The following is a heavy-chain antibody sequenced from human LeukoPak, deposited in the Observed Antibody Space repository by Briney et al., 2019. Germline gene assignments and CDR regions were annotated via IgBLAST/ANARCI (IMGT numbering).Heavy chain of an antibody. CDR2: IYYSGST. J-gene: IGHJ5*02. Sequence: SETLSLTCTVSGGSISSYYWSWIRQPPGKGLEWIGYIYYSGSTNYNTSLKSRVTISVDTSKNQFSLKLSSVTAADTAVYYCARGVTMIRGVILERTKSTNCFDPWGQGTLVIVSS. CDR1: GGSISSYY. D-gene: IGHD3-10*01. CDR3: ARGVTMIRGVILERTKSTNCFDP. V-gene: IGHV4-59*01.